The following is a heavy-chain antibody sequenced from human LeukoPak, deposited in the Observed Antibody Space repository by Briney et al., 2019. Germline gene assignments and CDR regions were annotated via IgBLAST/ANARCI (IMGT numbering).Heavy chain of an antibody. V-gene: IGHV4-59*01. CDR1: GGSISGNY. CDR3: ARLGDMATIGAYHYYAMDV. CDR2: VYYSGTT. Sequence: PSETLSLTCTVSGGSISGNYWSWIRQPPGKGLEWIGFVYYSGTTNYNPSLKSRVTISVDMSKSQFSLKLTSVTAADTAVYYRARLGDMATIGAYHYYAMDVWGQGTTVIVSS. J-gene: IGHJ6*02. D-gene: IGHD5-24*01.